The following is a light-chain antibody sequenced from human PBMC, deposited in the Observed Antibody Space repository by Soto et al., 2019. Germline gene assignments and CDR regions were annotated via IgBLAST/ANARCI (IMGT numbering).Light chain of an antibody. Sequence: DLQMTQSPSTLSASVGDRVTITCRASQSISSWLAWYQQKPGKAPKLLIYKASSLESGGPSRFSGSGSGTEFTLTISSLQPDDFASYYRQQYNSYSRNTFGQGTKLEIK. CDR3: QQYNSYSRNT. CDR1: QSISSW. V-gene: IGKV1-5*03. CDR2: KAS. J-gene: IGKJ2*01.